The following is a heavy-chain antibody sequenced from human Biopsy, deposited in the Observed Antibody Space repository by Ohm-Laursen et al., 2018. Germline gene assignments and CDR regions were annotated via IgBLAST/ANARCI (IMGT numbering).Heavy chain of an antibody. CDR1: GFIFDDYA. CDR2: ISFNSGTI. J-gene: IGHJ4*02. D-gene: IGHD2-15*01. Sequence: SLRLSCAASGFIFDDYAMHWVRQAPGEGLEWVSTISFNSGTIAYADSVKGRFTISRDNAKNSLYLQMNSLRAEDTAVYYCARAYPPPGRRLVVVAGDFDCWGQGTRVTVSS. CDR3: ARAYPPPGRRLVVVAGDFDC. V-gene: IGHV3-9*01.